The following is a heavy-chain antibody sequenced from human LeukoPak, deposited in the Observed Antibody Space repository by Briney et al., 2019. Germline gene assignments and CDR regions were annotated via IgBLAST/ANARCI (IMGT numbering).Heavy chain of an antibody. J-gene: IGHJ4*02. D-gene: IGHD1-26*01. V-gene: IGHV3-23*01. Sequence: GGSLRLSCAASGFTFSHYAVSWVRQAPGKGLEWVSSINTGGSAYYADSVKGRFTISRDNSMNTLYLQMNSLRAEDTAVYYCAKTGSYYDGRFDYWGQGTLVTVSS. CDR3: AKTGSYYDGRFDY. CDR1: GFTFSHYA. CDR2: INTGGSA.